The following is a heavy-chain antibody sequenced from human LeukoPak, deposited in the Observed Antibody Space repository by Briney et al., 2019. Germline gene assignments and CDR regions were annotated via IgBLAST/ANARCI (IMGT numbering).Heavy chain of an antibody. CDR2: INHSGST. J-gene: IGHJ4*02. D-gene: IGHD6-13*01. Sequence: SETLSLTCAVYGGSFSGYYWSWIRQPPGKGLEWIGEINHSGSTNYNPSLKSRVTISVDTSKNQFSLKLSPVTAADTAVYYCARGRGSSSWYRYYFDYWGQGTLVTVSS. CDR1: GGSFSGYY. CDR3: ARGRGSSSWYRYYFDY. V-gene: IGHV4-34*01.